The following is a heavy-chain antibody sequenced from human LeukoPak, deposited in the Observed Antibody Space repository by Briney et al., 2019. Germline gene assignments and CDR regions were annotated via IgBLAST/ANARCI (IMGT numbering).Heavy chain of an antibody. CDR3: ARDKFGNYDFYTFDY. D-gene: IGHD3-3*01. J-gene: IGHJ4*02. Sequence: GSLRLSCAASGFTFGDYYMGWVRQAPGKGLEWVSYISSSGTTMLYPDSVKGRFTISRDNAQNSLYLQLNSLRAGDTAVYYCARDKFGNYDFYTFDYWGQGTLVTVSS. V-gene: IGHV3-11*01. CDR2: ISSSGTTM. CDR1: GFTFGDYY.